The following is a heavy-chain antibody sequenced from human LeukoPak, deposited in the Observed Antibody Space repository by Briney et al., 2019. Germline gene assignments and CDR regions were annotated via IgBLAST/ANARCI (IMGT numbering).Heavy chain of an antibody. Sequence: GGSLRLSCVASGFPFSSYWMTWVRQAPGKGLEWVSRVSASGGGTFYAGSVEGRFIISRDNSKNTLSLQMSSLRAEDTAIYYCAKDKYHDSSGTFDYWGQGTLVTVSS. V-gene: IGHV3-23*01. J-gene: IGHJ4*02. CDR1: GFPFSSYW. CDR3: AKDKYHDSSGTFDY. D-gene: IGHD3-22*01. CDR2: VSASGGGT.